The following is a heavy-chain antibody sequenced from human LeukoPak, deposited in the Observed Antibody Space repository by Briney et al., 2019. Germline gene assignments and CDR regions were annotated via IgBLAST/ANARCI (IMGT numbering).Heavy chain of an antibody. Sequence: GESLKISCKGSGYSFTSYWICWVRQMPGKVQELMGIIYPGDSDTRYSPSFQGQVTISADKSISTAYLQWSSLKASDIAMYYCARGFENGDFYFDYWGQGTLVTVSS. D-gene: IGHD4-17*01. CDR3: ARGFENGDFYFDY. V-gene: IGHV5-51*01. J-gene: IGHJ4*02. CDR2: IYPGDSDT. CDR1: GYSFTSYW.